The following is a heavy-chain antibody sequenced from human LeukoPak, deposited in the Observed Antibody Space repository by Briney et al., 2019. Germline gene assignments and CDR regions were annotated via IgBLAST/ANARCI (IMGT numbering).Heavy chain of an antibody. J-gene: IGHJ4*02. Sequence: ASVKVSCKASGYTFTSYGISWVRQVPGQGLEWMGWISTYNGNTNYAQKLQGRVTMTTDTSTGTAYMEVRSLRSDDAAVYYCARDTHVLRSLEWLAPFDYWGQGTLVTVSS. V-gene: IGHV1-18*01. CDR1: GYTFTSYG. D-gene: IGHD3-3*01. CDR2: ISTYNGNT. CDR3: ARDTHVLRSLEWLAPFDY.